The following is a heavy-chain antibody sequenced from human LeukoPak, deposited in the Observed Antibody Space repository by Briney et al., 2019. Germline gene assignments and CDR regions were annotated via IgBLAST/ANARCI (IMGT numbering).Heavy chain of an antibody. J-gene: IGHJ5*02. D-gene: IGHD3-16*02. Sequence: GGSLRLSCAASGFTFDDYGMSWVRQAPGKGLEWVSGINWNGGSTGYADSVKGRFTISRDNAKNSLYLQMNSLRAEDTALYYCARYHTSGGVIVPNWFDPWGQGTLVTVSS. V-gene: IGHV3-20*04. CDR3: ARYHTSGGVIVPNWFDP. CDR1: GFTFDDYG. CDR2: INWNGGST.